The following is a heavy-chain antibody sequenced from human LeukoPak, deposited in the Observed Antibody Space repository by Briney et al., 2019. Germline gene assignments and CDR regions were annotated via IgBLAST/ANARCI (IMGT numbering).Heavy chain of an antibody. J-gene: IGHJ4*02. V-gene: IGHV3-7*01. CDR3: ARDPDSSSFDY. CDR1: GLNFRTSW. CDR2: IRYDGTVK. Sequence: PGGSLRLSCTASGLNFRTSWMSWVRQSPGKGLEFLAKIRYDGTVKNYMDSVKGRFTISRDNPKNSLYLQMDSLRADDTAVYYCARDPDSSSFDYWGQGVLVTVSS. D-gene: IGHD6-13*01.